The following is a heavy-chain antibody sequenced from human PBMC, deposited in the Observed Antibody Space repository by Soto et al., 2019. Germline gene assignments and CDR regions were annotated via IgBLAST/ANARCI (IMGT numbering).Heavy chain of an antibody. Sequence: PGESLKISCKGSGYSFTSYWIGWVRQMPGKGLEWMGIIYPGDSDTRYSPSFQGQVTISADKSISTAYLQWSSLKASDTAVYYCARTMVRRITIYYYYYNMDFWGQGTTVTVSS. CDR3: ARTMVRRITIYYYYYNMDF. V-gene: IGHV5-51*01. CDR2: IYPGDSDT. D-gene: IGHD3-10*01. J-gene: IGHJ6*03. CDR1: GYSFTSYW.